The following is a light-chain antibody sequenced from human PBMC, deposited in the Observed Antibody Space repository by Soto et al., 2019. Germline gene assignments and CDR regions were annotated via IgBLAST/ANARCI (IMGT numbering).Light chain of an antibody. CDR3: SSYTSSSTVYV. J-gene: IGLJ1*01. V-gene: IGLV2-14*01. Sequence: QSVLTQPASVSGSPGQSITISCTGTSSDVGVYNYVSWYQQHPGKAPKVLIYEVTHRPSGVSNLFSGSKSGNTASLTISGLQAEDEADYYCSSYTSSSTVYVFGTGTKVTVL. CDR2: EVT. CDR1: SSDVGVYNY.